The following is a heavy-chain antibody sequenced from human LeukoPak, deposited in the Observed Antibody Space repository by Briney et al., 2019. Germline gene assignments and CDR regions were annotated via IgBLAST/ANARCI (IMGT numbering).Heavy chain of an antibody. D-gene: IGHD5-24*01. Sequence: PGGSLRLSCAASGFTFFSYSINWVRQAPGKGLEWVSSISSSSSYIYYADSVKGRFTISRDNAKNSLYLQMNSLRAEDTAVYYCARVVMATIKDYYYYMDVWGKGTTVTVSS. CDR3: ARVVMATIKDYYYYMDV. CDR1: GFTFFSYS. V-gene: IGHV3-21*01. J-gene: IGHJ6*03. CDR2: ISSSSSYI.